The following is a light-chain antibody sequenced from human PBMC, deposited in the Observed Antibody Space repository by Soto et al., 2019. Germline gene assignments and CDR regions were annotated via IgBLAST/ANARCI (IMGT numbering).Light chain of an antibody. CDR2: WAS. CDR1: QXXXYSSENNNY. J-gene: IGKJ4*01. CDR3: QQYYSTPLT. Sequence: DLLLSQFPDPLAVXXREMASMNXXGXQXXXYSSENNNYLAWYQQKPGQPTKLIIYWASTRESGVPDRFSGSGSGTDFTLTISSLQTEDVAVYYCQQYYSTPLTFGGGTKVDIK. V-gene: IGKV4-1*01.